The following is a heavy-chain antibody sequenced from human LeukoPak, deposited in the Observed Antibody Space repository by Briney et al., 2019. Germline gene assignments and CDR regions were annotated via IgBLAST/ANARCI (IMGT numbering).Heavy chain of an antibody. CDR3: ARLAGYSYALDY. V-gene: IGHV3-74*01. J-gene: IGHJ4*02. CDR1: GFTFSSYW. Sequence: GGSLRLSCTASGFTFSSYWMHWVRQAPGKGLVWVSRISTDGSSTSYADSVKGRFTISRDNSKNTLYLQMNSLRAEDTAVYYCARLAGYSYALDYWGQGTLVTVSS. D-gene: IGHD5-18*01. CDR2: ISTDGSST.